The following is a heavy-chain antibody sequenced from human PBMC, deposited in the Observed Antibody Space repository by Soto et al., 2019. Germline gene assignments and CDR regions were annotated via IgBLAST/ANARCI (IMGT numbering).Heavy chain of an antibody. V-gene: IGHV4-59*01. CDR1: GGSISSYY. CDR2: IYYSGST. J-gene: IGHJ6*02. D-gene: IGHD3-3*01. Sequence: SETLSLTCTVSGGSISSYYWSWIRQPPGKGLEWIGFIYYSGSTNYNPSLKTRVTISLDTSKNQFSLRLSSVTAADTAVYYCARVPIVIHRVARDFDIWGQGTTVTVS. CDR3: ARVPIVIHRVARDFDI.